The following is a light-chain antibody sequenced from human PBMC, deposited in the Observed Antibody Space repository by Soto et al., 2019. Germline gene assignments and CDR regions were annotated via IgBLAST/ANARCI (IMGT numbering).Light chain of an antibody. V-gene: IGLV2-8*01. Sequence: QSALTQPPSASGSPGQSVAISCTGTSSDVGGYNDVSWYQQHPGKAPKLMSYEVNKRPSGVPDRFSGSKSGNTGSLTVSGLQAEDEADYYCSSYAGSSNVFGTGTKLTVL. J-gene: IGLJ1*01. CDR1: SSDVGGYND. CDR2: EVN. CDR3: SSYAGSSNV.